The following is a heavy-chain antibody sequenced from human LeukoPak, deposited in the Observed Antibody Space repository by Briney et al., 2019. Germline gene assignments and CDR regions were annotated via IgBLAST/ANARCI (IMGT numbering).Heavy chain of an antibody. V-gene: IGHV3-74*01. CDR1: GFTFSSYW. CDR3: ARDLGQYYDTSDNWFDP. J-gene: IGHJ5*02. CDR2: INSDGINT. Sequence: QPGGSLRLSCAASGFTFSSYWMHWVRQAPGKGLVWVSRINSDGINTSYADSVKGRFTISRDNAKNTLNLQMNSLRAEDTAVYYCARDLGQYYDTSDNWFDPWGQGTLVTVSS. D-gene: IGHD3-22*01.